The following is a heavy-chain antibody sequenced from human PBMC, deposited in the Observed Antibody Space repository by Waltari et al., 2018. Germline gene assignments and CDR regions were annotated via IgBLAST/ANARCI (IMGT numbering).Heavy chain of an antibody. V-gene: IGHV4-38-2*02. Sequence: QVQLQESGPGLARPSETLSLTCVVSSYSLISGYFWGWVRPPPGKGLQWIGSISHSATTYYNPSLKSRVTMSVDTSKNQFALKVTSVTAADTAIYYCVRDLGGSGNSWFDAWGQGTLVIVSS. D-gene: IGHD3-10*01. CDR1: SYSLISGYF. J-gene: IGHJ5*02. CDR3: VRDLGGSGNSWFDA. CDR2: ISHSATT.